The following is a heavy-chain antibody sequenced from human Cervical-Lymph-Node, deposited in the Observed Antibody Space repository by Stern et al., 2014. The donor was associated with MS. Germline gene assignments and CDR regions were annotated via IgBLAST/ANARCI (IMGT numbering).Heavy chain of an antibody. CDR2: ISSSSSTI. V-gene: IGHV3-48*02. J-gene: IGHJ6*02. CDR1: GFTFSSYS. CDR3: ARETYSSSWKGGRYYYYGMDV. D-gene: IGHD6-13*01. Sequence: EVQLLESGGGLVQPGGSLRLSCAASGFTFSSYSMNWVRQAPGKGLEWVSYISSSSSTIYYADSVKGRFTISRDNAKNSLYLQMNSLRDEDTAVYYCARETYSSSWKGGRYYYYGMDVWGQGTTVTVSS.